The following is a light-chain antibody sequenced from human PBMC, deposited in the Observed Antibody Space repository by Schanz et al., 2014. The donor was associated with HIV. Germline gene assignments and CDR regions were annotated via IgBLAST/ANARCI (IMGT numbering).Light chain of an antibody. CDR2: KAS. J-gene: IGKJ5*01. CDR1: QNIGTW. Sequence: DIQMIQSPSTLSASVGDRVTITCRASQNIGTWLAWYQQRPGKAPNLLIYKASNLHTGVPSRFSGSGSGTEFSLTITGLLPDDFATYFCQQYSDFSITFGQGTRLDFK. CDR3: QQYSDFSIT. V-gene: IGKV1-5*03.